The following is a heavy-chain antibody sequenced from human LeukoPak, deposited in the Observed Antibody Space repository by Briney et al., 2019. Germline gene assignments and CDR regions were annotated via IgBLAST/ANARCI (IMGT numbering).Heavy chain of an antibody. CDR1: GGSIGNYL. CDR3: ARGYCSGGSCYSYYYYNYMDV. V-gene: IGHV4-4*07. Sequence: SETLSLTCTVSGGSIGNYLWTWIRQPAGKGLEWIGRIYTSGSAKYNPSLFTNYDPSLKSRVTISVDTSKNQFSLKLSSVTAADTAVYYCARGYCSGGSCYSYYYYNYMDVWGKGTTVTVSS. J-gene: IGHJ6*03. D-gene: IGHD2-15*01. CDR2: IYTSGSAKYNPSLFT.